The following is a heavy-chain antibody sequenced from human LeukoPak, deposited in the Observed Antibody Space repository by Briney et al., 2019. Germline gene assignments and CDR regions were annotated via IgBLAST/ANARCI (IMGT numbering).Heavy chain of an antibody. J-gene: IGHJ4*02. D-gene: IGHD3-22*01. CDR3: ARKPQGYYDSSGHPDTNY. CDR2: ISYDGSNK. Sequence: GGSLRLSCAASGFTFSSYAMHWVRQAPGKGLEWVAVISYDGSNKYYADSVKGRFTISRDNSKNTLYLQMNSLRAEDTAVYYCARKPQGYYDSSGHPDTNYWGQGTLVTVSS. CDR1: GFTFSSYA. V-gene: IGHV3-30-3*01.